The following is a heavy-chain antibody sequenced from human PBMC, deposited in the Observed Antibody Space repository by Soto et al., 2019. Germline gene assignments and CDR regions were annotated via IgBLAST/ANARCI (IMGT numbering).Heavy chain of an antibody. D-gene: IGHD6-13*01. CDR2: IYYSGST. CDR3: ARTSSSWRGYWFDP. CDR1: GGSISSYY. J-gene: IGHJ5*02. V-gene: IGHV4-59*01. Sequence: SETLSLTCTVSGGSISSYYWSWIRQPPGKGLEWIGYIYYSGSTNYNPSLKSRVTISVDTSKNQFSLKLSSVTAADTAVYYCARTSSSWRGYWFDPWGQGTLVTVSS.